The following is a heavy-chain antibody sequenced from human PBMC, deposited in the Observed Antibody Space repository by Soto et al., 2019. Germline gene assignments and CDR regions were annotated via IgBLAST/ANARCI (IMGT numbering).Heavy chain of an antibody. J-gene: IGHJ4*02. CDR3: AREPPFYGDYVWGHFDY. CDR2: IWYDGSNK. Sequence: GGSLRLSCAASGFTFSSYGMHWVRQAPGKGLEWVAVIWYDGSNKYYADSVKGRFTISRDNSKNTLYLQMNSLRAEDTAVYYCAREPPFYGDYVWGHFDYWGQGTLVTVSS. D-gene: IGHD4-17*01. CDR1: GFTFSSYG. V-gene: IGHV3-33*01.